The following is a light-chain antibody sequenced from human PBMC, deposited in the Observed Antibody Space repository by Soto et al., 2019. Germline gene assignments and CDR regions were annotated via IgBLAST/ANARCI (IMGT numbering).Light chain of an antibody. CDR1: QSISDF. CDR3: QQTYSTPPT. J-gene: IGKJ1*01. Sequence: DIRMTQSPYSLSASVGDRVTITCRASQSISDFLNWYQQKPGKAPKLLIYAASTLQSGVPSRFSGSGSGTDFTLTISGLDPEDFATYYCQQTYSTPPTFGQGTKVEIK. V-gene: IGKV1-39*01. CDR2: AAS.